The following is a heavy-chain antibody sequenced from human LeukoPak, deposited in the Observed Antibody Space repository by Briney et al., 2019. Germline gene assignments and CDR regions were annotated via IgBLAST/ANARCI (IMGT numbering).Heavy chain of an antibody. CDR2: IYYSGSP. D-gene: IGHD2-2*01. Sequence: TSETLSLTCTVSGGSISSSDYYWAWIRQPPGKGLEWIGSIYYSGSPYYNPSLKSRVTTSVDTSKNQFSLKLSSVTAADTAVYYCARSARGSYCSSTSCYQRPYFDYWGQGTLVTVSS. J-gene: IGHJ4*02. CDR1: GGSISSSDYY. V-gene: IGHV4-39*07. CDR3: ARSARGSYCSSTSCYQRPYFDY.